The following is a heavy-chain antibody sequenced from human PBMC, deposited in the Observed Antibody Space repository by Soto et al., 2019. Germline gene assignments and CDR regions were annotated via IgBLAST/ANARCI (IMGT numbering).Heavy chain of an antibody. J-gene: IGHJ4*02. V-gene: IGHV3-30*04. D-gene: IGHD2-21*02. Sequence: PWWSLRLSCAASVFSRSTNTMHWFRQVPGKGLEWVASISNDGRRKYYADFVKGRFTISRDTANNILYLEMNSLRAEDTSLYYCARVATAMTYDFWGQGTQVTVSS. CDR2: ISNDGRRK. CDR1: VFSRSTNT. CDR3: ARVATAMTYDF.